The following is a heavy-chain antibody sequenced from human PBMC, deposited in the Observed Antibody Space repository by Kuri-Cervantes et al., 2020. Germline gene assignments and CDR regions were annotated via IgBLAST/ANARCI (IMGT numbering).Heavy chain of an antibody. CDR1: GYTFTSYY. V-gene: IGHV1-46*01. Sequence: ASVKVSCKASGYTFTSYYMHWVRQAPGQGLEWMGIINPSGGSTSYAQKFQGRVTMTRDTSTSTVYMELRSLRSDDTAVYYCARVVHRVWQLEVLDAFDIWGQGTMVTVSS. D-gene: IGHD6-6*01. CDR3: ARVVHRVWQLEVLDAFDI. CDR2: INPSGGST. J-gene: IGHJ3*02.